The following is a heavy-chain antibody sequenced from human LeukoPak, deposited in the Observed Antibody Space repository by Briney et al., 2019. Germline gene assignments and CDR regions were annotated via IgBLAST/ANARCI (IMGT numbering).Heavy chain of an antibody. Sequence: GGSLTLSCSASGFTFSSYAMHWVRQAPGKGLEYVSAISSNGGSTYYADSVKGRFTICRDNSKNTLYLQMSSLGAEDTAVYYCVKDRYDYVWGSYRYFDYWGQGTLVTVSS. CDR3: VKDRYDYVWGSYRYFDY. CDR2: ISSNGGST. J-gene: IGHJ4*02. D-gene: IGHD3-16*02. V-gene: IGHV3-64D*06. CDR1: GFTFSSYA.